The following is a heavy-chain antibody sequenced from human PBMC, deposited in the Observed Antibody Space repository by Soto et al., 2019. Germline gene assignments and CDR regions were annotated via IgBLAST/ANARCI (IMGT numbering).Heavy chain of an antibody. CDR3: ARVPDLNYCTKTSCLYYFDY. V-gene: IGHV3-64*04. D-gene: IGHD2-8*01. J-gene: IGHJ4*02. Sequence: GGSLRLSCSASGFTFSSYAMHWVRQAPGKGLEYVSAISSNGGSTYYADSVKGRFTVSRDNSKNSLYLQMNSLRAEDTAVYYCARVPDLNYCTKTSCLYYFDYWGQGALVTVSS. CDR2: ISSNGGST. CDR1: GFTFSSYA.